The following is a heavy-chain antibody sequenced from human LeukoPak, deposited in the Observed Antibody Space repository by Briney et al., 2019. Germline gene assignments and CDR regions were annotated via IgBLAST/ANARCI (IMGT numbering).Heavy chain of an antibody. Sequence: SETLSLTCTVPGGSISSHYWSWIRQPPGKGLEGIGYMYDTRSTKDNPSLKSRVTLSADTSKNQFSLRLSSVTAADTAVYYCATIKRGNIYGYFDFWGQGILVTVSS. CDR3: ATIKRGNIYGYFDF. CDR1: GGSISSHY. D-gene: IGHD5-18*01. V-gene: IGHV4-59*11. J-gene: IGHJ4*02. CDR2: MYDTRST.